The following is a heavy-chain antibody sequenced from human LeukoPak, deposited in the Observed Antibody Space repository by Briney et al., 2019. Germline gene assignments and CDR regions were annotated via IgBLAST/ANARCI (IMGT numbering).Heavy chain of an antibody. Sequence: GGSLRLSCAASGFTFSDYFMGWVRQAPGKGLEWVSYITDNGRKTYYADSVKGRFTISRDNAKYSLYLQINRLRAEDTAVHYCAKSRHYYYYYMDVWGKGTTVTVSS. CDR2: ITDNGRKT. CDR1: GFTFSDYF. CDR3: AKSRHYYYYYMDV. V-gene: IGHV3-11*04. J-gene: IGHJ6*03.